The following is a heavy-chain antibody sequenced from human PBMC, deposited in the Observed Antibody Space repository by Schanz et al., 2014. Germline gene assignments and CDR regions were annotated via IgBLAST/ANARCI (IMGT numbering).Heavy chain of an antibody. CDR3: ARGVRIDY. V-gene: IGHV3-23*01. CDR2: ISGSGAST. J-gene: IGHJ4*02. D-gene: IGHD3-3*01. Sequence: QLLESGGGLVQPGGSLRLSCAASGFTFSSYAMSWVRQAPGKGLEWVSAISGSGASTYYADSVKGRFTISRDSSKNSLYLQMNSLTAEDTAVYYCARGVRIDYWGQGTLVTVSS. CDR1: GFTFSSYA.